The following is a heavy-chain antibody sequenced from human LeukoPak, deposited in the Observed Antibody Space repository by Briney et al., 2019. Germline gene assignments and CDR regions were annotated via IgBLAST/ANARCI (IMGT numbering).Heavy chain of an antibody. Sequence: GGSLRLSCAASGFSSGSSALGWVRQAPGKGREWVSSISGSGSYTYYADSVKGRFTISRDNSKNTVYLQMNSLRDEDTAIYYCATRSFYYGMDVWGQGTTVTVSS. V-gene: IGHV3-23*01. J-gene: IGHJ6*02. CDR2: ISGSGSYT. CDR1: GFSSGSSA. CDR3: ATRSFYYGMDV.